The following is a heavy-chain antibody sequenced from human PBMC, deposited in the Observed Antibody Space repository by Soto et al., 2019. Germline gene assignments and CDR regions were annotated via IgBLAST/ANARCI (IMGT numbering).Heavy chain of an antibody. D-gene: IGHD3-3*01. CDR2: ISGSGGST. CDR3: AKWYYDFWSGYVKYFQH. CDR1: GFTFSSYA. Sequence: GGSLRLSCAASGFTFSSYAMSWVRQAPGKGLEWVSAISGSGGSTYYADSVKGRFTISRDNSKNTLYLQMNSLRAEDTAVYYCAKWYYDFWSGYVKYFQHWGQGTLVTVSS. J-gene: IGHJ1*01. V-gene: IGHV3-23*01.